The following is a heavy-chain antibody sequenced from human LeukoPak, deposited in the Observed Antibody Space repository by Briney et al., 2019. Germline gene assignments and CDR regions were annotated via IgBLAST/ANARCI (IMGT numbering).Heavy chain of an antibody. CDR1: GFSFKDFG. D-gene: IGHD1-26*01. J-gene: IGHJ6*02. CDR2: INWEGGGT. CDR3: AKHLRATNTYIFFGLDV. Sequence: GGSLRLSCAATGFSFKDFGMRWVRQAPGKGLEWVSGINWEGGGTEYADSVKGRFTISRDNAKNSLYLQMTSLRPEDTALYYCAKHLRATNTYIFFGLDVWGQGTTVTVPS. V-gene: IGHV3-20*04.